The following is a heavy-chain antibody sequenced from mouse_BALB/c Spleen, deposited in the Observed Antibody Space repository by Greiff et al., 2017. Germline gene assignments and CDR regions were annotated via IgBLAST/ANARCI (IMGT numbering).Heavy chain of an antibody. Sequence: EVKVVESGGGLVQPGGSMKLSCVASGFTFSSYWMSWVRQSPEKGLEWVAEIRLKSDNYATHYAESVKGKFTISRDDSKSRLYLQMNSLRAEDTGIYYCTDLYGSSPFAYWGQGTLVTVSA. J-gene: IGHJ3*01. CDR1: GFTFSSYW. D-gene: IGHD1-1*01. V-gene: IGHV6-3*01. CDR2: IRLKSDNYAT. CDR3: TDLYGSSPFAY.